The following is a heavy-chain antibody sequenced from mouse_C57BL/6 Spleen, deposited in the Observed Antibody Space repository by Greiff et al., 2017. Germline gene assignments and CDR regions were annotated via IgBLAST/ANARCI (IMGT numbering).Heavy chain of an antibody. J-gene: IGHJ1*03. D-gene: IGHD2-4*01. CDR3: ARSPPIYYDYDDWYFDV. CDR1: GYAFSSSW. V-gene: IGHV1-82*01. CDR2: IYPGDGDT. Sequence: QVQLKESGPELVKPGASVKISCKASGYAFSSSWMNWVKQRPGKGLEWIGRIYPGDGDTNYNGKFKGKATLTADKSSSTAYMQLSSLTAEDSAVYFCARSPPIYYDYDDWYFDVWGTGTTVTVSS.